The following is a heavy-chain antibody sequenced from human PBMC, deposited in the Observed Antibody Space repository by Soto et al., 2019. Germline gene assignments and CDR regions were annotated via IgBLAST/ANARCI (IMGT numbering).Heavy chain of an antibody. J-gene: IGHJ6*02. CDR1: GFTFRSYA. CDR3: AKGKGYYGSGSYRRAYYYYGMDV. CDR2: ISGSGGST. D-gene: IGHD3-10*01. Sequence: ASLGLSCAASGFTFRSYAMSWVRQAPGKGLEWVSAISGSGGSTYYADSVKGRFTISRDNSKNTLYLQMNSLRAEDTAVYYCAKGKGYYGSGSYRRAYYYYGMDVWGQGTTVTVSS. V-gene: IGHV3-23*01.